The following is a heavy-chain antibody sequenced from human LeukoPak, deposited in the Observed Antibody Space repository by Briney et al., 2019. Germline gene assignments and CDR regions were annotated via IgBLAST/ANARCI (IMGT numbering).Heavy chain of an antibody. CDR3: ARESTTVSPRYYYYGMDV. J-gene: IGHJ6*02. CDR2: ISGSGGST. Sequence: GGSLRLSCAASGFTFSSYAMSWVRQAPGKGLEWVSAISGSGGSTYYADSVKGRFTISRDNSKNTLYLQMNSLRAEDTAVYYCARESTTVSPRYYYYGMDVWGQGTTVTVSS. D-gene: IGHD4-11*01. CDR1: GFTFSSYA. V-gene: IGHV3-23*01.